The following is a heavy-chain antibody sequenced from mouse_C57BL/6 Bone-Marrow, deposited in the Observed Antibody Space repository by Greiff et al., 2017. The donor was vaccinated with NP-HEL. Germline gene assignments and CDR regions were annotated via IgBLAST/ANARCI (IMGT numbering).Heavy chain of an antibody. CDR3: ARSGGNYGYAMDY. J-gene: IGHJ4*01. V-gene: IGHV1-85*01. D-gene: IGHD2-1*01. Sequence: QVQLQQSGPELVKPGASVKLSCKASGYTFTSYDINWVKQRPGQGLEWIGWIYPRDGSTTYNEKFKGKATLTVDTSSSTAYMELHSLTSEDSAVYFCARSGGNYGYAMDYWGQGTSVTVSS. CDR1: GYTFTSYD. CDR2: IYPRDGST.